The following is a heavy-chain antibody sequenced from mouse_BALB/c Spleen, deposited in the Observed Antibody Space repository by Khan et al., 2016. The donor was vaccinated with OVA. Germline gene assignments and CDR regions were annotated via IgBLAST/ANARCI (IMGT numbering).Heavy chain of an antibody. CDR2: SYPGNGDS. V-gene: IGHV1-80*01. CDR3: ARWGGDGFTY. CDR1: GYSFSRSW. J-gene: IGHJ3*01. D-gene: IGHD2-13*01. Sequence: QVQLKQSGAELVRPGSSVKISCKASGYSFSRSWMNWVKQRPGQGLEWIGQSYPGNGDSNYNEKFKGKATLTADKSSSTAYLQLNSLTSEDSAVYFCARWGGDGFTYWSHGTLVTVSA.